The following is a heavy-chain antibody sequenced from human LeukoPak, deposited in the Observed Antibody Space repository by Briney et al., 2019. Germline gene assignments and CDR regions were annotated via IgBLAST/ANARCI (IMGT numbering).Heavy chain of an antibody. V-gene: IGHV3-21*01. Sequence: GGSLRLSCAASGFTFSSYAMSWVRQAPGKGLEWVSSISSSSSYIYYADSVKGRFTISRDNAKNSLYLQMNSLRAEDTAVYYCARADFWSGQAHMDVWGKGTTVTVSS. CDR2: ISSSSSYI. D-gene: IGHD3-3*01. J-gene: IGHJ6*03. CDR3: ARADFWSGQAHMDV. CDR1: GFTFSSYA.